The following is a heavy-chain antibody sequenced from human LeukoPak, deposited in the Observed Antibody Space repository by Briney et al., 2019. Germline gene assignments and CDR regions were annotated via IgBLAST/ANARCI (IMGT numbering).Heavy chain of an antibody. D-gene: IGHD6-13*01. CDR1: GGSISSSTFY. CDR3: ARGRSSWSYYYYYMDV. V-gene: IGHV4-39*07. J-gene: IGHJ6*03. Sequence: PSESLSLTCAVSGGSISSSTFYWGWIRQPPGKGLEWRGSIYYSGSTYYNPSLKSRVTISVDTSKNQFSLKLSSVTAADTAVYYCARGRSSWSYYYYYMDVWGKGTTVTVSS. CDR2: IYYSGST.